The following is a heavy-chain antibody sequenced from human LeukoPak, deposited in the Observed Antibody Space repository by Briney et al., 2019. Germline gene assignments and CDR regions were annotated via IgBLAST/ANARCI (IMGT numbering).Heavy chain of an antibody. CDR2: VYPGDSNT. CDR3: ARNRGDNTFDY. CDR1: GYSFTSYW. V-gene: IGHV5-51*01. J-gene: IGHJ4*02. Sequence: GESLKISCKGSGYSFTSYWIAWVRQMPGKGLEWMGIVYPGDSNTRYSPPFEGQVTISADKSMNTAYLQWSSLKASDTAMYYCARNRGDNTFDYWGQGTLVTVSS. D-gene: IGHD3-10*01.